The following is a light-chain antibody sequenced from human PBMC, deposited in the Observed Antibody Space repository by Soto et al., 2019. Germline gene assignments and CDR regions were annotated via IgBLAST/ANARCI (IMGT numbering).Light chain of an antibody. J-gene: IGKJ2*01. CDR2: AAS. CDR3: MQHYYYPLT. CDR1: QGITNS. V-gene: IGKV1-6*01. Sequence: AIQMTQSPPSLSASLGDRVTITCRARQGITNSLIWYQQRPGKAPKLLIYAASSLQTGVSSRFWSSGSGTHFTLSISILQTEDFATYHCMQHYYYPLTFGQVTKLEIK.